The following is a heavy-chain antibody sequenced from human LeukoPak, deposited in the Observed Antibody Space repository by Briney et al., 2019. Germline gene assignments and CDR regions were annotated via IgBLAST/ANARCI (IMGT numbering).Heavy chain of an antibody. D-gene: IGHD2-2*01. J-gene: IGHJ5*02. V-gene: IGHV1-18*01. CDR2: ISAYNGNT. Sequence: ASVKVSCKASGYTFTSYGISWVRQAPGQGLEWMGWISAYNGNTNYAQKLQGRVTMTTDTSTSTAYMELRSLRSDDTAVYYCAREGLLVSNLGYCSSTSCWGSSETALGNWFDPWGQGTLVTVSS. CDR1: GYTFTSYG. CDR3: AREGLLVSNLGYCSSTSCWGSSETALGNWFDP.